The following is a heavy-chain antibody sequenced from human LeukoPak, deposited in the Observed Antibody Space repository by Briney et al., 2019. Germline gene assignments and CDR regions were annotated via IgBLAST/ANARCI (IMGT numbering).Heavy chain of an antibody. CDR3: ARDLNYPSRTLDY. CDR1: GYSISSGYY. D-gene: IGHD2-2*01. Sequence: PSETLSLTCTVSGYSISSGYYWGWIRQPPGKGLEWIGSIYHSGSTYYNPSLKSRVTISVDTSKNQFSLKLSSVTAADMAVYSCARDLNYPSRTLDYWGQGTLVTVSS. CDR2: IYHSGST. J-gene: IGHJ4*02. V-gene: IGHV4-38-2*02.